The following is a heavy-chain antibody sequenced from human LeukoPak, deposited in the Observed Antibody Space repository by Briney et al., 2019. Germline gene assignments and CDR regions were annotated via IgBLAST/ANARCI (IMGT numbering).Heavy chain of an antibody. J-gene: IGHJ4*02. V-gene: IGHV3-30*18. Sequence: PGGSLRLSCAASGFTFSSYGMHWVRQAPGKGLEWVAVISYDGSNKYYADSVKGRFTISRDNSKNTLYLQMNSLRAEDTVVYYCAKVLGSRGWSFDQWAEEPLVTVS. D-gene: IGHD6-19*01. CDR3: AKVLGSRGWSFDQ. CDR1: GFTFSSYG. CDR2: ISYDGSNK.